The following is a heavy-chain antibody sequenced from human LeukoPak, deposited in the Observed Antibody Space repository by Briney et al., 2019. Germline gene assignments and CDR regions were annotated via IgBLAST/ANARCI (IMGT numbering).Heavy chain of an antibody. V-gene: IGHV3-21*01. Sequence: KTGGSLRLSRAASGFTFSSYSMNWVRQAPGKGLEWVSSISSSSSYIYYADSVKGRFTISRDNAKNSLYLQMNSLRAEGTAVDYCARDAHDYGDYGTDYYYMDVWGKGTTVTVSS. CDR3: ARDAHDYGDYGTDYYYMDV. J-gene: IGHJ6*03. D-gene: IGHD4-17*01. CDR2: ISSSSSYI. CDR1: GFTFSSYS.